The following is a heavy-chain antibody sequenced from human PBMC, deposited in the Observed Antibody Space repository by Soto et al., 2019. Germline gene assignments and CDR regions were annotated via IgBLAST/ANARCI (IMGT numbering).Heavy chain of an antibody. CDR1: GFTFSSYS. V-gene: IGHV3-48*01. J-gene: IGHJ5*02. CDR3: AGQGGSRLNWFDP. CDR2: ISSSSSTI. Sequence: EVQLVESGGGLGQPGGSLRLSCAASGFTFSSYSMNWVRQAPGKGLEWVSYISSSSSTIYYADSVKGRFTISRDNAKNSLYLQLNSLRAEDTAVYYCAGQGGSRLNWFDPWGQGTLVTVSS. D-gene: IGHD6-13*01.